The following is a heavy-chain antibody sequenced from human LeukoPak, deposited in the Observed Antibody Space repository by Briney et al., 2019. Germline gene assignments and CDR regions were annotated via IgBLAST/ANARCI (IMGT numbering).Heavy chain of an antibody. J-gene: IGHJ5*02. CDR3: ARLYNTHPGIAVAATRWFDP. Sequence: SGTLSLTCAVSGGSISSSNWWSWVRQPPGKGLEWIGEIYHSGSTNYNPSLKSRVTISVDTSKNQFSLKLSSVTAADTAVYYCARLYNTHPGIAVAATRWFDPWGQGTLVTVSS. V-gene: IGHV4-4*02. CDR2: IYHSGST. D-gene: IGHD6-19*01. CDR1: GGSISSSNW.